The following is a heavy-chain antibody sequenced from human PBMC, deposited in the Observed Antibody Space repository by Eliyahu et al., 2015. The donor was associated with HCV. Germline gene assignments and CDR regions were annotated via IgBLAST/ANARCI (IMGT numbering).Heavy chain of an antibody. V-gene: IGHV5-51*01. CDR1: GYNFTTYW. Sequence: EVRLMQSGAAVKDSGESLKISCTGSGYNFTTYWIGWVRQMPGKGLGWMGIVYPGDSYTRYSPSFQGQVTISVEKSINTAYLQWSTLRASDTAMYYCARLYADTSQRGRWFDPWGQGTPVTVSS. CDR2: VYPGDSYT. J-gene: IGHJ5*02. CDR3: ARLYADTSQRGRWFDP. D-gene: IGHD5-18*01.